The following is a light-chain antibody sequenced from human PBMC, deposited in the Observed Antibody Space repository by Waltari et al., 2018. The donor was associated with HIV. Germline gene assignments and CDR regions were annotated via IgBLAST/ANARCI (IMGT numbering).Light chain of an antibody. J-gene: IGLJ2*01. CDR3: GTWDSSLSVVV. CDR2: DTS. CDR1: SSNIADNY. V-gene: IGLV1-51*01. Sequence: QSVLTQPPSVSAAPGQKVTISCSGSSSNIADNYVSWYQRLPGQAPKLLIFDTSKRPSGIPDRFSGSKSGTSATLGITGLQTGDEADYYCGTWDSSLSVVVFGGGTKLTVL.